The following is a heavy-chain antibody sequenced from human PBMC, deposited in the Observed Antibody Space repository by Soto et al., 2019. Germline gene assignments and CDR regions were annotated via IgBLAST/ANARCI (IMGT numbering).Heavy chain of an antibody. D-gene: IGHD6-13*01. CDR1: GFTFTNYH. V-gene: IGHV1-46*03. CDR3: SRVPSPYSSSWTSDY. J-gene: IGHJ4*02. Sequence: ASVKVSCKASGFTFTNYHVHWVRQAPGQGLEWMGMINPSGGSTTYAQKFQGRVTMTRDTSTRTVFMELSSLRSEDTALYYCSRVPSPYSSSWTSDYWGQGTLVTVSS. CDR2: INPSGGST.